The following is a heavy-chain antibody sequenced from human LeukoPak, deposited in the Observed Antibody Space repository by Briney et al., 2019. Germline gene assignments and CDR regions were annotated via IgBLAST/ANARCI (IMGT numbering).Heavy chain of an antibody. D-gene: IGHD6-6*01. V-gene: IGHV4-30-4*01. J-gene: IGHJ4*02. CDR3: ASSSIAERYSGY. CDR1: GGSISSGDYY. Sequence: PSETLSLTCTVSGGSISSGDYYWSWIRQPPGKGLEWIGEINHSGSTNYNPSLKSRVTISVDTSKNQFSLKLSSVTAADTAVYYCASSSIAERYSGYWGQGTLVTVSS. CDR2: INHSGST.